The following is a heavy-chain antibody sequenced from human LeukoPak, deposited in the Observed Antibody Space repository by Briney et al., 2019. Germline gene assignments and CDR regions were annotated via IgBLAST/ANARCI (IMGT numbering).Heavy chain of an antibody. V-gene: IGHV5-51*01. Sequence: GESLKISCKGSGYSFTTYWIGWVRQMPGKGLEWMGIIYPGDPDTRYNPSFQGQVTISADKSISTAYLQWSSLRASDTAMYYCARPLAARQFNAFDIWGQGTMVTVSS. D-gene: IGHD6-6*01. CDR3: ARPLAARQFNAFDI. CDR2: IYPGDPDT. CDR1: GYSFTTYW. J-gene: IGHJ3*02.